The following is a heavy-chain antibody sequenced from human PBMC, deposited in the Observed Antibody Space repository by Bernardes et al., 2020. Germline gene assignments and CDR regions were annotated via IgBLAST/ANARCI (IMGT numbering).Heavy chain of an antibody. CDR2: ISPYNGNT. D-gene: IGHD3-10*01. CDR3: ARTLITYYYGSGSPSGWFDP. J-gene: IGHJ5*02. Sequence: ASVKVSCKASGYTFPNYGISWVRQAPGQGLEWMGWISPYNGNTNYAQKLQGRVTMTTDTSTSTAYMELRSLRSDDTAVYYCARTLITYYYGSGSPSGWFDPWGQGTLVTVSS. CDR1: GYTFPNYG. V-gene: IGHV1-18*01.